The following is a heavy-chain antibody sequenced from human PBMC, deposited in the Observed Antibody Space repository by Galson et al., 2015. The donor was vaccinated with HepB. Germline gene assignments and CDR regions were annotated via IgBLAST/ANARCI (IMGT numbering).Heavy chain of an antibody. J-gene: IGHJ4*02. CDR3: AREGFDTSGYYPDY. CDR1: GFTFRNYG. V-gene: IGHV3-33*01. D-gene: IGHD3-3*01. Sequence: SLRLSCAASGFTFRNYGVHWVRQAPGKGLEWVANLWYDGTNKKYVDSVKGRFTISRDNSRNTLYLQMNSLSAEDTAVYYCAREGFDTSGYYPDYWGLGTLVTVSS. CDR2: LWYDGTNK.